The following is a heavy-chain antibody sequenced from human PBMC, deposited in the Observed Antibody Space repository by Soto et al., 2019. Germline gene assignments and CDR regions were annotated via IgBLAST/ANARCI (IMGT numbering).Heavy chain of an antibody. Sequence: SPKGSGYSFTSYWIGWVRQMPGKGLEWVGIIYPGDSTTRYSPSFHGQVTISATKSISTAYMQWTSLKASATAMYYCARPVSRAEGHGMDVWGQGTTVTVSS. D-gene: IGHD2-8*01. J-gene: IGHJ6*02. CDR3: ARPVSRAEGHGMDV. CDR1: GYSFTSYW. CDR2: IYPGDSTT. V-gene: IGHV5-51*01.